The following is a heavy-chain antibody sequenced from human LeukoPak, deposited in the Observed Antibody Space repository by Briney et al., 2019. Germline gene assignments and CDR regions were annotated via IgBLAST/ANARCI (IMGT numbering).Heavy chain of an antibody. Sequence: PSETLSLTCTVSGGSISSYYWSWIRQPPGKGLEWIGYIYYSGSTNYNPSLKSRVTISVDTSNQFSLKLSSVTAADTAVYYCARQTPYCSSTACSYFDYWGQGTLVTVSS. CDR2: IYYSGST. V-gene: IGHV4-59*08. D-gene: IGHD2-2*01. CDR3: ARQTPYCSSTACSYFDY. J-gene: IGHJ4*02. CDR1: GGSISSYY.